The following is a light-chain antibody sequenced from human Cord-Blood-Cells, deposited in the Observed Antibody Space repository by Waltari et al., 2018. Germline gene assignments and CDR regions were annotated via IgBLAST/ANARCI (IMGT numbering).Light chain of an antibody. CDR3: SSYTSSSTYV. V-gene: IGLV2-14*01. CDR1: SSDVGGYNY. CDR2: EVS. Sequence: QSALTQPASVYGSPRQSLTISCTGTSSDVGGYNYVSWYQQHPGKAPKLMIYEVSNRPSGVSNRFSGSKSGNTASLTISGLQAEDEADYYCSSYTSSSTYVFGTGTKVTVL. J-gene: IGLJ1*01.